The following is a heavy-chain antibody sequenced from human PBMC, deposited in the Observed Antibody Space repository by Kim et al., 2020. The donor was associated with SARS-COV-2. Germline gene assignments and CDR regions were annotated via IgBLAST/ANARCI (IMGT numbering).Heavy chain of an antibody. Sequence: GGSLRLSCAASGFTFSSYWMSWVRQAPGKGLEWVANIKQDGSEKYYVDSVKGRFTISRDNAKNSLYLQMNSLRAEDTAVYYCARAPHYYGSGSYDYWGQGTLVTVSS. J-gene: IGHJ4*02. CDR3: ARAPHYYGSGSYDY. CDR2: IKQDGSEK. V-gene: IGHV3-7*03. CDR1: GFTFSSYW. D-gene: IGHD3-10*01.